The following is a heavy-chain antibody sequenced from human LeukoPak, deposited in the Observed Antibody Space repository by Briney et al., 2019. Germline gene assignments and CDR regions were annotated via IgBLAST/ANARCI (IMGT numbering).Heavy chain of an antibody. V-gene: IGHV1-8*02. CDR1: GYTFTSYA. CDR3: ARADDMLTDY. J-gene: IGHJ4*02. CDR2: MNPNSGNT. D-gene: IGHD3-9*01. Sequence: ASVKVSCKASGYTFTSYAMHWVRQATGQGLEWMGWMNPNSGNTGYAQKFQGRVTMTRNTSISTAYMELSSLRSEDTAVYYCARADDMLTDYWGQGTLVTVSS.